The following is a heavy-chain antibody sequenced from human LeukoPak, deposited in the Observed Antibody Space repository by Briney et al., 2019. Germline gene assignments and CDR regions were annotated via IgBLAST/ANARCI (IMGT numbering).Heavy chain of an antibody. D-gene: IGHD3-9*01. J-gene: IGHJ4*02. CDR3: ARDLHYDILTGYNY. CDR1: GCTFTGYY. V-gene: IGHV1-2*02. CDR2: INPNSGGT. Sequence: ASVKVSCKASGCTFTGYYMHWVRQAPGQGLEWMGWINPNSGGTNYAQKFQGRVTMTRDTSISTAYMELSRLRSDDTAVYYCARDLHYDILTGYNYWGQGTLATVSS.